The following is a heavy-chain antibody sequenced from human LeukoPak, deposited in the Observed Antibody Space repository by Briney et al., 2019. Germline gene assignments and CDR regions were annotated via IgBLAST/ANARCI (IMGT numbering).Heavy chain of an antibody. Sequence: GGSLRLSCAASGFTFTTYAMSWVRQAPGKGLEWVSAITTSGDSTYYAGSVRGRFTISRDNSKNTLYLQMNSLRAEDTAVYYCRLSTWIQLWFFDYWGQGTLVTVSS. CDR2: ITTSGDST. J-gene: IGHJ4*02. D-gene: IGHD5-18*01. CDR1: GFTFTTYA. V-gene: IGHV3-23*01. CDR3: RLSTWIQLWFFDY.